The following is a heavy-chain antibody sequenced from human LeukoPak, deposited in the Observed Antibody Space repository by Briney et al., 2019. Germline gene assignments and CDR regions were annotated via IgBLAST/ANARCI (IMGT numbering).Heavy chain of an antibody. V-gene: IGHV3-7*01. CDR2: IKIDGSEK. J-gene: IGHJ4*02. CDR3: ARALSGITGYTYGRGIDY. CDR1: GFTFSSYW. Sequence: GGSLRFSCAASGFTFSSYWMNWVRQAPGKGLEWVANIKIDGSEKYYVDTVKGRFTISRDNAKTSLYLQMNSLRAEDTAVYFCARALSGITGYTYGRGIDYWGQGTLVTVSS. D-gene: IGHD5-18*01.